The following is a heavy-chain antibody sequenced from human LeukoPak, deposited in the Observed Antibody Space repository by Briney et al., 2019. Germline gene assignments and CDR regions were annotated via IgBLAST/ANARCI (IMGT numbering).Heavy chain of an antibody. CDR1: GFTFSSYS. Sequence: GGSLRLSCAASGFTFSSYSMNWVRQAPGKGLEWVSYISSSSSTIYYADSVKGRFTISRDNAKNSLYLQMSSLRAEDTAVYYCAKDLIPRGYDDFYYFDYWGQGTLVTVSS. J-gene: IGHJ4*02. V-gene: IGHV3-48*01. CDR3: AKDLIPRGYDDFYYFDY. D-gene: IGHD5-12*01. CDR2: ISSSSSTI.